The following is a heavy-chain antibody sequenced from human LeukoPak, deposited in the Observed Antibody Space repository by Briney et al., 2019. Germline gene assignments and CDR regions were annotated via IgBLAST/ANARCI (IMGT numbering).Heavy chain of an antibody. D-gene: IGHD1-26*01. CDR1: GFTFSSYE. CDR3: ARGRGVGATALDC. V-gene: IGHV3-48*03. CDR2: ISSSGSTI. Sequence: GGSLRLSCAASGFTFSSYEMNWVRQAPGKGLEWVSYISSSGSTIYYADSVKGRFTISRDNAKNSLYPQMNSLRAEDTAVYYCARGRGVGATALDCWGQGTLVTVSS. J-gene: IGHJ4*02.